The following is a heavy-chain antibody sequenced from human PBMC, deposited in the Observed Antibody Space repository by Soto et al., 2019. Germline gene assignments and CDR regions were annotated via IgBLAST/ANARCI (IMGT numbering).Heavy chain of an antibody. Sequence: ASVKGSCKASGYTFTSYCISWVRQAPGQGLEWMGWISAYNGNTNYAQKLQGRVTMTTDTSTSTAYMELRSLRSDDTAVYYCARDYSSSWYLPYYYYYMDVWGKGTTVTVSS. D-gene: IGHD6-13*01. CDR2: ISAYNGNT. V-gene: IGHV1-18*01. CDR3: ARDYSSSWYLPYYYYYMDV. J-gene: IGHJ6*03. CDR1: GYTFTSYC.